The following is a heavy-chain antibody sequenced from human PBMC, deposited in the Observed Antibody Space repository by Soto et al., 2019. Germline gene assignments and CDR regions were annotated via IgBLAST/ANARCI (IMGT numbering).Heavy chain of an antibody. CDR3: ARVRGTAGKRYFDY. D-gene: IGHD6-13*01. CDR2: TYYSGST. Sequence: SETLSLTCTVSGGSMIAYYWNWMRQPPGKGLQWIGYTYYSGSTTYNPSLKSRVTISVDSSKNQFSLKLDSVTPADTAVYYCARVRGTAGKRYFDYWGPGTLVTVS. V-gene: IGHV4-59*01. CDR1: GGSMIAYY. J-gene: IGHJ4*02.